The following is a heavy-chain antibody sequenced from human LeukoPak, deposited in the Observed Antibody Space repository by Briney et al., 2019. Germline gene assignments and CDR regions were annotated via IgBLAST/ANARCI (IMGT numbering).Heavy chain of an antibody. CDR2: MNPNSGNT. V-gene: IGHV1-8*01. J-gene: IGHJ6*02. CDR3: ASFPPYYYGSGSSYYYYGMDV. CDR1: GYTFTSYD. Sequence: VASVTVSCKASGYTFTSYDINWVRQATGQGLEWMGWMNPNSGNTGYAQKFQGRVTMTRNTSISTAYMELSSLRSEDTAVYYCASFPPYYYGSGSSYYYYGMDVWGQGTTVTVSS. D-gene: IGHD3-10*01.